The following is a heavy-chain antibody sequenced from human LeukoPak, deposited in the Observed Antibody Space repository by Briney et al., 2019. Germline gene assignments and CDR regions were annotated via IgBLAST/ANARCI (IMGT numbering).Heavy chain of an antibody. Sequence: ASVKVSCKASGYTFIGYYMHWVRQAPGQGLEWMGWINTNTGNPTYAQGFTGRFVFSLDTSVSTAYLQISSLKAEDTAVYYCARDSHVAAAPFNAFDIWGQGTMVTVSS. CDR3: ARDSHVAAAPFNAFDI. V-gene: IGHV7-4-1*02. D-gene: IGHD6-13*01. CDR2: INTNTGNP. J-gene: IGHJ3*02. CDR1: GYTFIGYY.